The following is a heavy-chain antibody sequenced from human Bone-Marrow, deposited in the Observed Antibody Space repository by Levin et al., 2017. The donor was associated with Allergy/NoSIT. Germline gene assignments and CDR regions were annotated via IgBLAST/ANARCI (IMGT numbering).Heavy chain of an antibody. Sequence: EASVKVSCQASGYTFTSFYLHWVRQAPGQGLEWMGWINPYNGDTKFAPQFQRRITMTRDTSISTAYLWLSALTSDDTAVYYCMRDYNWNFANWGQGTLVTVSS. D-gene: IGHD1-20*01. CDR1: GYTFTSFY. CDR2: INPYNGDT. CDR3: MRDYNWNFAN. J-gene: IGHJ4*02. V-gene: IGHV1-2*02.